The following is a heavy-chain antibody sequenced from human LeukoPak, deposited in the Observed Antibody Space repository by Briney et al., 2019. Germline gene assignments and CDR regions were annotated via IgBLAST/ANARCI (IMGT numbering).Heavy chain of an antibody. CDR1: GYTLTELS. J-gene: IGHJ6*02. D-gene: IGHD5-12*01. Sequence: ASVKVSCKVSGYTLTELSMHWVRQAPGKGLEWMGGFDPEDGETIYAQKFQGRVTMTEDTSTDTAYMELSSLRCEDTAVYYCATFRGYSGYDKHYYYYGMDVWGQGTTVTVSS. CDR3: ATFRGYSGYDKHYYYYGMDV. CDR2: FDPEDGET. V-gene: IGHV1-24*01.